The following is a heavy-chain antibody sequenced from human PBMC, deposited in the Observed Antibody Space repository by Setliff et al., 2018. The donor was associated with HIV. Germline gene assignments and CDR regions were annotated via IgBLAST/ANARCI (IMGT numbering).Heavy chain of an antibody. Sequence: SETLSLTCAVCGGSFSGYYWSWIRQSPGKGLEWIGEINHSGSTKYNPSLKSRVTISVDTSKNQFSLKLSSVTAADTAVYYCARGTAYYNFWSGYSQDYYYYMDVWGKGTTVTRLL. CDR3: ARGTAYYNFWSGYSQDYYYYMDV. CDR2: INHSGST. V-gene: IGHV4-34*01. D-gene: IGHD3-3*01. CDR1: GGSFSGYY. J-gene: IGHJ6*03.